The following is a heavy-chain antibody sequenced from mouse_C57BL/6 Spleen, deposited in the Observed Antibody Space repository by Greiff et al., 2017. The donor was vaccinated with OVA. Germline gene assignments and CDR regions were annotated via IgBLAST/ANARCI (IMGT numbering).Heavy chain of an antibody. CDR1: GYTFTSYW. Sequence: QVQLQQPGAELVKPGASVKLSCKASGYTFTSYWMHWVKQRPGQGLEWIGMIHPNSGSTNYNEKFKSKATLTVDKSSSTAYMQLSSLTSEDSAVYYCAIYDDYDDGYAMGYWGKGASVTVA. D-gene: IGHD2-4*01. CDR3: AIYDDYDDGYAMGY. V-gene: IGHV1-64*01. CDR2: IHPNSGST. J-gene: IGHJ4*01.